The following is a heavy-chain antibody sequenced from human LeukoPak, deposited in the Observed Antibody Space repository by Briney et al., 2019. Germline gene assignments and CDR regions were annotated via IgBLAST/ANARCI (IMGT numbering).Heavy chain of an antibody. CDR1: GASVSNYY. CDR3: ARHHDGGPKLRLDF. J-gene: IGHJ4*02. Sequence: SETLSLTCRVSGASVSNYYWSWIRQSPGKGLEWIGFFHYSGSTNYNPSLNSRVTTSIDTSMNQLSLTLVSVTAADTAVYFCARHHDGGPKLRLDFWGLGVLVTVSS. D-gene: IGHD2-15*01. V-gene: IGHV4-59*08. CDR2: FHYSGST.